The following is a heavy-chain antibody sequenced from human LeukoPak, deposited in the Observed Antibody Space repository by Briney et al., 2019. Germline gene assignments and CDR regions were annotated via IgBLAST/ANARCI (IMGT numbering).Heavy chain of an antibody. CDR2: TYYRSKWYN. D-gene: IGHD5-12*01. J-gene: IGHJ6*02. Sequence: SQTLSLTCAISGDSVSSNSAAWNWIRQSPSRGLEWLGRTYYRSKWYNDYAVSVKSRITINPDTSKNQFSLQLNSVTPEDTAVXYCXRGVATTYYYYYGMDVWGQGTTVTVSS. CDR3: XRGVATTYYYYYGMDV. V-gene: IGHV6-1*01. CDR1: GDSVSSNSAA.